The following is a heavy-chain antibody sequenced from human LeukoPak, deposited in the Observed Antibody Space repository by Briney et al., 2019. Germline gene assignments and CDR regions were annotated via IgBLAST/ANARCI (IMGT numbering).Heavy chain of an antibody. V-gene: IGHV3-23*01. CDR3: ARGAKWQLLGGDTFDI. CDR1: GFTFDDYA. Sequence: GGSLRLSCAASGFTFDDYAMHWVRQAPGKGLEWVSGISGSGTNTYDADSVKGRFTISRDNSKNTLHLQMNSLRVEDTAVYYCARGAKWQLLGGDTFDIWGQGTMVTVSS. D-gene: IGHD1-26*01. J-gene: IGHJ3*02. CDR2: ISGSGTNT.